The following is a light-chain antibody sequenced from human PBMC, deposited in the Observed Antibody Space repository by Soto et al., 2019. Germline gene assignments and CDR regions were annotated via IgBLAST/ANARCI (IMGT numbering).Light chain of an antibody. CDR2: GAS. V-gene: IGKV3-20*01. CDR3: HQFGNSPPAFT. Sequence: ESMLTQSPGTLSLSPGERATLSCRASQSVSTRYLAWYQQKPGQAPRLLIYGASIRATGIPDRFSGSGSGTDFALTISRLETEDFAVYYCHQFGNSPPAFTFGQGTKLEI. CDR1: QSVSTRY. J-gene: IGKJ2*01.